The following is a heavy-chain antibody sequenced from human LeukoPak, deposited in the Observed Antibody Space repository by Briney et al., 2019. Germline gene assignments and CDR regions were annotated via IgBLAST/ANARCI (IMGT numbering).Heavy chain of an antibody. V-gene: IGHV4-59*01. CDR1: VGFLRRYY. J-gene: IGHJ3*02. CDR3: ARWGHQRGPNAFDI. CDR2: IYYGGST. D-gene: IGHD7-27*01. Sequence: SETLSLTCIVAVGFLRRYYWSWIRQPPGKGLDWIGYIYYGGSTNYNPSLKSRVTISVDTSKNQFSLKLSSVTAADTAVYYCARWGHQRGPNAFDIWGQGTMVTVSS.